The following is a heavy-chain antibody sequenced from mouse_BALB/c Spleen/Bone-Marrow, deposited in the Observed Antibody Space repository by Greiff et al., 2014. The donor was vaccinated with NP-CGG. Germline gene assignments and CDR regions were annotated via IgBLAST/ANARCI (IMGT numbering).Heavy chain of an antibody. D-gene: IGHD1-1*01. V-gene: IGHV5-9-1*01. J-gene: IGHJ1*01. CDR1: GFTFSSYA. CDR3: ARQDYYGSSPHWYFDD. CDR2: ISSGGSYT. Sequence: EVMLVESGGGLVKPGGSLKLSCAASGFTFSSYAMSWVRQTPEKRLEWVATISSGGSYTYYADSVKGRFTISRDTAKNTLYLQMSSLRSEDTAIYYCARQDYYGSSPHWYFDDWGAGTTVTVSS.